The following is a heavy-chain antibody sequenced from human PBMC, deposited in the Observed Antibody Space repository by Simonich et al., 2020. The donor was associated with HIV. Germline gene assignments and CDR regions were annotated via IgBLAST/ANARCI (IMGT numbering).Heavy chain of an antibody. CDR3: ARLKVVGTTNVLYYFDY. CDR2: INHSGST. V-gene: IGHV4-34*02. Sequence: QVELQQWGAGLLKPSETLSLNCAVYGGSLSGCFWSWIRQPPGKGLEWIGEINHSGSTNYNQSLKSRVTTSVDTSKNQFSLKLSSVTAADTAVYYCARLKVVGTTNVLYYFDYWGQGTLVTVSS. D-gene: IGHD1-26*01. CDR1: GGSLSGCF. J-gene: IGHJ4*02.